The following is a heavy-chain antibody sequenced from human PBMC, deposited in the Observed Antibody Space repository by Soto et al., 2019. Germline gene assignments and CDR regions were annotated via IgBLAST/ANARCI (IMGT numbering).Heavy chain of an antibody. J-gene: IGHJ6*02. CDR1: GYTFTSYG. CDR2: ISAYNGNT. Sequence: QVQLVQSGAEVKKPGASVKVSCKASGYTFTSYGIGWVRQAPGQGLEWMGWISAYNGNTNYAQKLQGRVTMTTDTSTSTAYMELRSLRSDDTAVYYCAREGIAARPEYYYGMDVWGQGTTVTVSS. D-gene: IGHD6-6*01. CDR3: AREGIAARPEYYYGMDV. V-gene: IGHV1-18*01.